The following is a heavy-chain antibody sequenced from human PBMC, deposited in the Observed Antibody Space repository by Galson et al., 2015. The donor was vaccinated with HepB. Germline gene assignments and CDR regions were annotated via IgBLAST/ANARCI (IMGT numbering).Heavy chain of an antibody. V-gene: IGHV4-59*01. J-gene: IGHJ3*02. CDR1: GGSIHSYY. CDR3: ARGADYDTTLRDAFDI. CDR2: IYYSGST. Sequence: SETLSLTCTVSGGSIHSYYWSWIRQSPGKGLEWIGYIYYSGSTSYNPSLKSRVTISVDRPQKQFSLKLTSVTAADAAVYYCARGADYDTTLRDAFDIWGQGKMVIVSS. D-gene: IGHD3-22*01.